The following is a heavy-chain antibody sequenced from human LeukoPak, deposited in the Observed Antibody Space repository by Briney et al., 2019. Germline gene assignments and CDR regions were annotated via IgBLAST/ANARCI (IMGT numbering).Heavy chain of an antibody. Sequence: GGSLRLSCAASGFTFSSYWMSWVRQAPGKGLEWVGRIKTKTDAGTTDYAAAVKGRFTISRDDSKNTLYLQMNSLKTEDTAVYYCTTTQVGVTFGLDYWGQGTLVTVSS. CDR3: TTTQVGVTFGLDY. CDR2: IKTKTDAGTT. D-gene: IGHD1-26*01. J-gene: IGHJ4*02. V-gene: IGHV3-15*01. CDR1: GFTFSSYW.